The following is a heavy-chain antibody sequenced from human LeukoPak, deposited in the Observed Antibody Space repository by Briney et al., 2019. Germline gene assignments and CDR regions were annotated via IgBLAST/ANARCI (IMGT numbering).Heavy chain of an antibody. Sequence: PGGSLRLSCAASGFDYEDYAIHWVQQVPGKDLEWVSGISWNSGAKAYADSVRGRFTISRDNAKNSLYLQMNSLRGEDTALYYCAKARLMAAPFYYYGMDVWGPGTTVTVSS. CDR2: ISWNSGAK. J-gene: IGHJ6*02. CDR1: GFDYEDYA. D-gene: IGHD5-24*01. V-gene: IGHV3-9*01. CDR3: AKARLMAAPFYYYGMDV.